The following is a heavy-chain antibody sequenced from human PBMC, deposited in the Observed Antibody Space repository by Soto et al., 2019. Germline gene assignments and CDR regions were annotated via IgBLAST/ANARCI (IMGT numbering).Heavy chain of an antibody. J-gene: IGHJ6*02. D-gene: IGHD2-2*01. Sequence: PGESLKISCKGSAYIFTNSWIGWVRQMPGKGLEWMGIIYPGDSDTRYSPSFQGQVTISADKSITTAYLQWSSLTASDTAMYYCARLQAAMPAAAGMDVWGQGTAVTVSS. CDR3: ARLQAAMPAAAGMDV. CDR2: IYPGDSDT. CDR1: AYIFTNSW. V-gene: IGHV5-51*01.